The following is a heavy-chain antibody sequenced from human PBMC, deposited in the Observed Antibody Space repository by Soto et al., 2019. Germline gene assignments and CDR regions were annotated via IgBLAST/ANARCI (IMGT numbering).Heavy chain of an antibody. J-gene: IGHJ5*02. D-gene: IGHD6-6*01. CDR2: VTAYNDNT. Sequence: QVQLVQSGAEVKKPGASVKVSCKASGYTFTSYGISWVRQAPGQGLEWMGWVTAYNDNTNYAQKFQGRVTMTTDTSTSTAYMELRSLRFDDTAVYYCARDKTKGSSSWSPVGPWGHGTLVTVSS. CDR3: ARDKTKGSSSWSPVGP. CDR1: GYTFTSYG. V-gene: IGHV1-18*01.